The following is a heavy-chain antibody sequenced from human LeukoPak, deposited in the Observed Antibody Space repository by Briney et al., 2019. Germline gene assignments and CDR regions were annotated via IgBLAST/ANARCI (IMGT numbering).Heavy chain of an antibody. V-gene: IGHV4-38-2*02. Sequence: SETLSLTCTVSGYSISSGYYWGWIRQPPGKGLEWIGSIYPSGSTYYNPSLKSRVTISVDTSKNQFSLKLSSVTAADTAVYYCARYSSSSVNAFDIWGQGTMVTVSS. D-gene: IGHD6-6*01. CDR1: GYSISSGYY. CDR3: ARYSSSSVNAFDI. J-gene: IGHJ3*02. CDR2: IYPSGST.